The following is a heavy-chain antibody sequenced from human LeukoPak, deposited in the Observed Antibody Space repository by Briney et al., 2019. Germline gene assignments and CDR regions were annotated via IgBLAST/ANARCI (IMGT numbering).Heavy chain of an antibody. CDR1: GXTFGNYA. V-gene: IGHV3-23*01. J-gene: IGHJ4*02. Sequence: PGRSLRLSCAVSGXTFGNYAVNWVRQAPGKGREWVSSISGDGGTTYYPDSMRGRFTISRDNSQSTLFLQMNSLRAEDTAVYYCAKDPSYGSGTLYPTFDNWGQGTLVTVSS. CDR3: AKDPSYGSGTLYPTFDN. D-gene: IGHD3-10*01. CDR2: ISGDGGTT.